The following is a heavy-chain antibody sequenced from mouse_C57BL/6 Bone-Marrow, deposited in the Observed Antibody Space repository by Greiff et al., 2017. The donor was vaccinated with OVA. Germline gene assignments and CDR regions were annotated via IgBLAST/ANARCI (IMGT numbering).Heavy chain of an antibody. V-gene: IGHV1-61*01. D-gene: IGHD4-1*01. CDR3: ARSDWDLYFDV. J-gene: IGHJ1*03. CDR2: IYPSDSET. CDR1: GYTFTSYW. Sequence: QVQLQQPGAELVRPGSSVKLSCKASGYTFTSYWMDWVKQRPGQGLEWIGNIYPSDSETHYNQKFKDKATLTVDKSSSTAYMQLSSLTSEDSAVYYCARSDWDLYFDVWGTGTTVTVSS.